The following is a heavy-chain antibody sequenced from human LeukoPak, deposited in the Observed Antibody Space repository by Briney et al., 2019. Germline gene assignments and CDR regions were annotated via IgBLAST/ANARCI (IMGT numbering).Heavy chain of an antibody. CDR1: GLTFDDYV. J-gene: IGHJ6*02. D-gene: IGHD3-9*01. CDR3: AKDLLRAYYYGMDV. CDR2: ISWNSGSI. Sequence: GGSLRLSCAASGLTFDDYVMHWVRQAPGKGLEWVSGISWNSGSIGYADSVKGRFTISRDNAKNSLYLQMNSLRAEDTALYYCAKDLLRAYYYGMDVWGQGTTVTVSS. V-gene: IGHV3-9*01.